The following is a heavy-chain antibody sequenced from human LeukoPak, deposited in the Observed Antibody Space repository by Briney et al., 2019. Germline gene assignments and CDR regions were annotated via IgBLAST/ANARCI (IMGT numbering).Heavy chain of an antibody. J-gene: IGHJ4*02. D-gene: IGHD3-22*01. CDR1: GFTVSSNY. CDR2: IYSGGST. CDR3: AREAYYYDSSGYYYVNYFDY. Sequence: PGGSLRLSCAASGFTVSSNYMSWVRQAPGKGLEWVSVIYSGGSTYYADSVKGRFTIFRDNSKNTLYLQMNSLRAEDTAVYYCAREAYYYDSSGYYYVNYFDYWGQGTLVTVSS. V-gene: IGHV3-53*01.